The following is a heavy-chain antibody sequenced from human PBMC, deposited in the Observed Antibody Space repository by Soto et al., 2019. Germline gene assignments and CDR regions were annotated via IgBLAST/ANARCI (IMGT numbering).Heavy chain of an antibody. D-gene: IGHD2-15*01. Sequence: SETLSLTCTVSGGSISSYYWSWIRQPPGKGLEWIGYIHYSGRTSDSPSLQSRVNISVDTSKNQFALKLNSVTAADTAVYFCARGRLVAATSTYYYYVDVWGKGSTVTVSS. CDR2: IHYSGRT. J-gene: IGHJ6*03. CDR3: ARGRLVAATSTYYYYVDV. V-gene: IGHV4-59*01. CDR1: GGSISSYY.